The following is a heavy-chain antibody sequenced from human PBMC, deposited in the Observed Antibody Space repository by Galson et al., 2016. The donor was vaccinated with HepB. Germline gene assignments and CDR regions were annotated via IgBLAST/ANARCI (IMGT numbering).Heavy chain of an antibody. CDR1: GFTFSNFA. D-gene: IGHD1-1*01. J-gene: IGHJ2*01. CDR3: AKATTGYWYFDL. Sequence: SLRLSCAASGFTFSNFAMTWVRQAPGKGLEWVPDISGSGGTTYYVDSAKGRFTMSRDNSKNTLYLQMNSLRAEDTAVYYCAKATTGYWYFDLWGQGTRVTVSS. CDR2: ISGSGGTT. V-gene: IGHV3-23*01.